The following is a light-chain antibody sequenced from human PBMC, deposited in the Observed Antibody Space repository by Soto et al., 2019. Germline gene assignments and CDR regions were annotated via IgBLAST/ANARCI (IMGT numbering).Light chain of an antibody. CDR2: AAS. CDR3: QQLNSYPL. Sequence: LTQSPGTLSLSPGERATLSCRASQGISSYLAWYQQKPGKAPKLLIYAASTLQSGVPSRFSGSGSGTDFTLTISSLQPEDFATYYCQQLNSYPLFGQGTKVEIK. V-gene: IGKV1-9*01. J-gene: IGKJ1*01. CDR1: QGISSY.